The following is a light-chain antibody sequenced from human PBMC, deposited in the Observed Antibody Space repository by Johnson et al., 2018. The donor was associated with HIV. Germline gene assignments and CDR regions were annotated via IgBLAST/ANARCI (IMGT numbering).Light chain of an antibody. J-gene: IGLJ1*01. V-gene: IGLV1-51*01. CDR1: SSNIGNNY. CDR2: DNN. CDR3: GTWDSSLNVEV. Sequence: QPVLTQPPSVSAAPGQKVTISCSGSSSNIGNNYVSWYQQLPGTAPKLLIYDNNKRPSGIPDRFSGSKSGTSATLGIAGLQTGDEADYYCGTWDSSLNVEVFGTGTKVTVL.